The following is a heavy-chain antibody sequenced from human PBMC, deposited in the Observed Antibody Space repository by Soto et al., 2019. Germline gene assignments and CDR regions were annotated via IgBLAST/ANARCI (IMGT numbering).Heavy chain of an antibody. J-gene: IGHJ4*02. CDR1: GFTFRSYA. V-gene: IGHV3-23*01. D-gene: IGHD2-2*01. CDR3: AKSPAATQGIIDS. Sequence: GSLRLSCAASGFTFRSYAMNWVRQAPGKGLQWVSGISGSGGSTYYADSVKGRFTISRDNSKNTLYLQMNSLRAEDTAVYYCAKSPAATQGIIDSWGQGTLVTVSS. CDR2: ISGSGGST.